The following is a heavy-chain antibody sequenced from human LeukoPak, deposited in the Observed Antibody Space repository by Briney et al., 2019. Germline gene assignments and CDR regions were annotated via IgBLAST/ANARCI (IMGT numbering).Heavy chain of an antibody. CDR1: GGSINSYF. V-gene: IGHV4-4*07. D-gene: IGHD3-22*01. CDR3: ARDLGSSGYYSLDY. J-gene: IGHJ4*02. Sequence: SETRSLTCTVSGGSINSYFWSWIRQPAGKGLEWIGRFYHSGSTNYNPSLKSRVTMSVDTSKNQFSLKLSSVTAADTAVYYCARDLGSSGYYSLDYWGQGTLVTVSS. CDR2: FYHSGST.